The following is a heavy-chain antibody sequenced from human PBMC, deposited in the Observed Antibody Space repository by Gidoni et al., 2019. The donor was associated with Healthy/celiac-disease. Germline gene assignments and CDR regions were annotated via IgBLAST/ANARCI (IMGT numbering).Heavy chain of an antibody. CDR2: IYYSGST. CDR1: GGSISSGGYY. CDR3: ASSPEAAAIPMDV. Sequence: QVQLQESGPGLVKPSQTLSLPCTVSGGSISSGGYYWSWIRQHPGKGLEWIGYIYYSGSTYDNPALKSRVTISVDTSKNQFSLKLSSVTAADTAVYYCASSPEAAAIPMDVGGKGTTVTVSS. J-gene: IGHJ6*04. D-gene: IGHD2-2*01. V-gene: IGHV4-31*03.